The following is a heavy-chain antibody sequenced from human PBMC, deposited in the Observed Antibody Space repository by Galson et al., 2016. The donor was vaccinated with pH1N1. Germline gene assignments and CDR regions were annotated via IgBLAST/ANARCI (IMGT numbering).Heavy chain of an antibody. J-gene: IGHJ4*02. CDR1: GFTFSHYA. D-gene: IGHD4-11*01. Sequence: SLRLSCAASGFTFSHYAMHWVRQAPGKGLEWVAVISYVESNKDYADSVKGRFTVSRDNSKNTLYLQMNSLRTEDTAIYYCARSRDFSFDYWGQGALVTVAS. CDR3: ARSRDFSFDY. V-gene: IGHV3-30-3*01. CDR2: ISYVESNK.